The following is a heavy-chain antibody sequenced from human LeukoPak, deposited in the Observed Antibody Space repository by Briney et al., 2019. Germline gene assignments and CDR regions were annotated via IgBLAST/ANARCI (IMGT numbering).Heavy chain of an antibody. V-gene: IGHV4-38-2*01. CDR3: ARHWGVTTRPLDY. CDR2: NYHSGST. D-gene: IGHD1-26*01. J-gene: IGHJ4*02. Sequence: SSETLSLTCAVSGYSISSGYYWGWIRQPPGKGLEWIGSNYHSGSTYYNPSLKSRVTISVDTSKNQFSLKLSSVTAADTAVYYCARHWGVTTRPLDYWGQGTLVTVSS. CDR1: GYSISSGYY.